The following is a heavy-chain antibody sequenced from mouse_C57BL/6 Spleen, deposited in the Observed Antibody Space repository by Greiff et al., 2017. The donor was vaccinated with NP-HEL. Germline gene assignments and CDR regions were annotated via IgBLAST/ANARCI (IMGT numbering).Heavy chain of an antibody. Sequence: EVKLVESGPELVKPGASVKMSCKASGYTFTDYNMHWVKQSHGKSLEWIGYINPNNGGTSYNQKFKGKATLTVNKSSSTAYMELRSLTSEDSAVYYCAREPYYYAMDYWGQGTSVTVSS. V-gene: IGHV1-22*01. CDR1: GYTFTDYN. CDR2: INPNNGGT. J-gene: IGHJ4*01. CDR3: AREPYYYAMDY.